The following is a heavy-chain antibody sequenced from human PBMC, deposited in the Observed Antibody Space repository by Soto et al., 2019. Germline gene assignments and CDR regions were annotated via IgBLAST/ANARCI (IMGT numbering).Heavy chain of an antibody. D-gene: IGHD2-21*02. CDR1: GGSISSYY. J-gene: IGHJ4*02. CDR2: IYYSGST. CDR3: AMGGGDKHIYRGFDY. V-gene: IGHV4-59*01. Sequence: SETLSLTCTVSGGSISSYYWSWIRQPPGKGLEWIGYIYYSGSTNYNPSLKSRVTISVDTSKNQFSLKLSSVTAADTAVYYCAMGGGDKHIYRGFDYWGQGTLVTVSS.